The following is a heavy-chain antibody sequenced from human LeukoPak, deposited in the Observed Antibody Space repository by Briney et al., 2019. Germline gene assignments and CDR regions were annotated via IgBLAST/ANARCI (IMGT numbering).Heavy chain of an antibody. CDR1: GYSFTSYW. CDR2: IYPGDSDT. J-gene: IGHJ4*02. CDR3: ARHRIFAYYYDSSGYYSGFDY. V-gene: IGHV5-51*01. Sequence: GESLKISCKGSGYSFTSYWIGWVRQMPGKGLEWMGIIYPGDSDTRYSPSFQGQVTISADKSISTAYLQWSSLKATDTAMYYCARHRIFAYYYDSSGYYSGFDYWGQGTLVTVSS. D-gene: IGHD3-22*01.